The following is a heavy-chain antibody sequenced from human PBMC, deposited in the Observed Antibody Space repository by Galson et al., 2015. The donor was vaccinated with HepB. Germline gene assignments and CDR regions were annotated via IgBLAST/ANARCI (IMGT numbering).Heavy chain of an antibody. CDR1: GYSLSTYW. Sequence: QSGAEVKKPGESLRISCQGSGYSLSTYWVSWVRQMPGKGLERMGKINPSDSDTYYGPSFQGHVTISTDKSISTAYLQWSSLEASDTAMYYCATPEGYCTSTSCAFDYWGQGTLVTVSS. J-gene: IGHJ4*02. CDR2: INPSDSDT. D-gene: IGHD2-2*01. V-gene: IGHV5-10-1*01. CDR3: ATPEGYCTSTSCAFDY.